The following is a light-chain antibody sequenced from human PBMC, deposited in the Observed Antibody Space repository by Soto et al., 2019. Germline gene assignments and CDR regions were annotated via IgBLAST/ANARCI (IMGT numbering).Light chain of an antibody. CDR3: AAWDASLSVYAV. CDR1: SSNIGSNY. V-gene: IGLV1-47*01. CDR2: RNN. Sequence: QSTLTQPPSASGTPGQKVTISCSGSSSNIGSNYVYWYQQLPGPAPKLLIYRNNQRPSGDPDRFSGSKSGTSASLAISGLRSEDEADYYCAAWDASLSVYAVFGGGTKVTVL. J-gene: IGLJ2*01.